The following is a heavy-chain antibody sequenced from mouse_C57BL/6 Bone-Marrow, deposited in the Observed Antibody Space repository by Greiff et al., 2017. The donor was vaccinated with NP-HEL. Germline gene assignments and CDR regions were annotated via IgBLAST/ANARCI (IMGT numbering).Heavy chain of an antibody. J-gene: IGHJ2*01. CDR2: IDPSDSYT. V-gene: IGHV1-59*01. CDR1: GYTFTSYW. CDR3: GGGSYCDY. Sequence: QVQLQQPGAELVRPGTSVKLSCKASGYTFTSYWMHWVKQRPGQGLEWIGVIDPSDSYTNYNQKFKGKATLTVDTSSSTAYMQLSSLTSEDSAVYYCGGGSYCDYWGQGTTLTVSS. D-gene: IGHD1-1*01.